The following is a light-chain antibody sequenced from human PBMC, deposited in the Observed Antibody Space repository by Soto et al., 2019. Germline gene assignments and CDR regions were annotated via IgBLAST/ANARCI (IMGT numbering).Light chain of an antibody. Sequence: ESMLTQSPGTLSLSPGERATLSCRASQSVSTRYLAWYQQKPGQAPRLLIYGASIRATGIPDRFSGSGSGTDFTLTISRLEPEDFAVYYCHQVGSSPPAFTVGQGTKLEI. J-gene: IGKJ2*01. CDR1: QSVSTRY. CDR2: GAS. V-gene: IGKV3-20*01. CDR3: HQVGSSPPAFT.